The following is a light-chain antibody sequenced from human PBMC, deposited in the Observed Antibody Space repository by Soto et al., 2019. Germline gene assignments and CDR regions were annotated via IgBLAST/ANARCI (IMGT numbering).Light chain of an antibody. CDR1: QSISSW. CDR2: KAS. CDR3: QQYNSYSLLFT. Sequence: DIQMTQSPSTLSASVGDRVTITCRASQSISSWLAWYQQKPGKAPKLLIYKASSLESGVPSRFSGSGSGTEFTLTISSLQPDDFATYYCQQYNSYSLLFTFGPGTIVDIK. J-gene: IGKJ3*01. V-gene: IGKV1-5*03.